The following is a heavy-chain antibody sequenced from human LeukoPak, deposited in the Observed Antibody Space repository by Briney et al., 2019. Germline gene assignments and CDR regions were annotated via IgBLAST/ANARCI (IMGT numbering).Heavy chain of an antibody. CDR1: GGTFSSYA. J-gene: IGHJ3*02. V-gene: IGHV1-69*05. D-gene: IGHD6-6*01. CDR2: IIPIFGTA. Sequence: SVKVSCKASGGTFSSYAISWVRQAPGQGLEWMGGIIPIFGTANYAQKFQGRVTITTDESTSTAYMELSSLRSEDTAVYYCARDYSSSGGAFDIWGQGTMVTVSS. CDR3: ARDYSSSGGAFDI.